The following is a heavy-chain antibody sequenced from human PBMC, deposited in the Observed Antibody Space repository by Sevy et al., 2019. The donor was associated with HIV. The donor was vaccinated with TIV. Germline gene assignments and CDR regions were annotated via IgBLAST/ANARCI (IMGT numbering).Heavy chain of an antibody. CDR1: GGSVSSDNYY. CDR3: AREAGYCSNGVCYTGWFDP. Sequence: SETLSLTCAVSGGSVSSDNYYWTWIREHPGKGLEWIGYIYHLGSTSSNPSLKSRVTISVDTSKNQFSLKLRSVTAADTAVYFCAREAGYCSNGVCYTGWFDPWGQGTLVTVSS. CDR2: IYHLGST. D-gene: IGHD2-8*01. V-gene: IGHV4-31*11. J-gene: IGHJ5*02.